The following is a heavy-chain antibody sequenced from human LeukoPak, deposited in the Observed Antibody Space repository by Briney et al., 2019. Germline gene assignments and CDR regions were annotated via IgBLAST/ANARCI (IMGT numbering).Heavy chain of an antibody. J-gene: IGHJ4*02. Sequence: GGSLRLSCAASGSTFSSYSMNWVRQAPGKGLEWVSSISSSSSYIYYADSVKGRFTISRDNAKNSLYLQMNSLRAEDTAVYYCARGMGITMIDYWGQGTLVTVSS. CDR2: ISSSSSYI. CDR1: GSTFSSYS. CDR3: ARGMGITMIDY. D-gene: IGHD3-22*01. V-gene: IGHV3-21*01.